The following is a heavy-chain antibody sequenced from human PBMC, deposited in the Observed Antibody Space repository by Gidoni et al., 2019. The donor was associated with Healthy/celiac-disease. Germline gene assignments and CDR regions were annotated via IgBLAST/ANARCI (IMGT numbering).Heavy chain of an antibody. J-gene: IGHJ4*02. CDR3: ARAGEDGYKSKGEDY. Sequence: QVQLQQWGAGLLKPSETLSLTCAVYGGSFSGYYWSWIRQPPGKGLEWIGEINHSGSTNYNPSLKSRVTISVDTSKNQFSLKLSSVTAADTAVYYCARAGEDGYKSKGEDYWGQGTLVTVSS. D-gene: IGHD5-12*01. CDR2: INHSGST. V-gene: IGHV4-34*01. CDR1: GGSFSGYY.